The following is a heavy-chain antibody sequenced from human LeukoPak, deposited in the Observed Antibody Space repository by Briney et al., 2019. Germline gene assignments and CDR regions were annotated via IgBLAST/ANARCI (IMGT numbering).Heavy chain of an antibody. J-gene: IGHJ4*02. CDR2: IYYSGDT. Sequence: SETLSLTCTVSGGSISGYSWSWIRQSPGGGLEWIGYIYYSGDTAYNPSLRSRVTMSVDTSKNQLSLQLSSMTTADTAVYYCARDERLKGYGFDYWGQGTLVTVSS. D-gene: IGHD5-18*01. CDR1: GGSISGYS. CDR3: ARDERLKGYGFDY. V-gene: IGHV4-59*01.